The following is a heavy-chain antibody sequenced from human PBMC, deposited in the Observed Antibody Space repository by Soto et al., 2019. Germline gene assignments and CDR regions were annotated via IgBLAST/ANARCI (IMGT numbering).Heavy chain of an antibody. V-gene: IGHV4-34*01. CDR3: ARRRTLLRYFDL. CDR2: INHSGST. Sequence: SETLSLTCSVYGGSFSGYYWSWIRQPPGKGLEWIGEINHSGSTNYNPSLKSRVTISVDTSGNQFSLKLSSVTAADTALYFCARRRTLLRYFDLWGRGTLVTVSS. J-gene: IGHJ2*01. D-gene: IGHD2-15*01. CDR1: GGSFSGYY.